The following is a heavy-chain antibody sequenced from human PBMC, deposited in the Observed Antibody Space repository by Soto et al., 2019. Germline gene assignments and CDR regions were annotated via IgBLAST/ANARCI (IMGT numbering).Heavy chain of an antibody. D-gene: IGHD2-15*01. CDR3: ARHPAGILASGSGTYYFDY. CDR2: IYPGDSDT. Sequence: GESLKISCKGSGYSFTSYWIGWVRQMPGKGLEWMGIIYPGDSDTRYSPSFQGQVTIPADKSISTAYLQWSSLKASDTAMYYCARHPAGILASGSGTYYFDYWGQGTLVTVSS. V-gene: IGHV5-51*01. CDR1: GYSFTSYW. J-gene: IGHJ4*02.